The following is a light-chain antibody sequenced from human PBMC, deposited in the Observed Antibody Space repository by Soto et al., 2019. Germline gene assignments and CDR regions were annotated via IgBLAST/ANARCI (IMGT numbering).Light chain of an antibody. Sequence: DIQMTQSPSTLSASVGDRVTITCRAIQSISSWLAWYQQKPGKAPKLLIYDASSLESGVPSRFSGSGSGTEFTLTISSLQPDDFATYYCQQYNSYPTFGQGTKLEIK. CDR3: QQYNSYPT. V-gene: IGKV1-5*01. J-gene: IGKJ2*01. CDR2: DAS. CDR1: QSISSW.